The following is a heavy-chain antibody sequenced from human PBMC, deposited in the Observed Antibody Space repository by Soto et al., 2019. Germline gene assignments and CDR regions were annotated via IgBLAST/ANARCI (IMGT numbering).Heavy chain of an antibody. Sequence: GGSLRLSCTASGFTFGDYAINWVRQVPGKGLEWLGFIRNDIYDETTEYAASVKGRIIISRDDSKSMAYLQMDSLETEDTGVYYCTTDQYYDSSGYYYRWAPIDYWGQGTLVTVSS. CDR2: IRNDIYDETT. J-gene: IGHJ4*02. V-gene: IGHV3-49*04. CDR1: GFTFGDYA. CDR3: TTDQYYDSSGYYYRWAPIDY. D-gene: IGHD3-22*01.